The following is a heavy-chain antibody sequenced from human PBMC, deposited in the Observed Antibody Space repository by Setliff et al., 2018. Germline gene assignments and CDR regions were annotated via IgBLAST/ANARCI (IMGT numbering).Heavy chain of an antibody. V-gene: IGHV3-21*01. Sequence: GWSLRLSCAASGFTFSSYSMNWVRQAPGKGLEWVSSISSSSSYIYYADSVKGRFTISRDNAKNSPYLQMNSLRAEDTAVYYCARRYSSGWAYYYYYYMDVWGKGITVTVSS. CDR2: ISSSSSYI. D-gene: IGHD6-19*01. J-gene: IGHJ6*03. CDR1: GFTFSSYS. CDR3: ARRYSSGWAYYYYYYMDV.